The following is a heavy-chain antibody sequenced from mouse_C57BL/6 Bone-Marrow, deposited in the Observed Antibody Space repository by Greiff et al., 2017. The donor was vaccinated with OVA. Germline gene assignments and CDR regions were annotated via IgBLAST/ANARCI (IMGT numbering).Heavy chain of an antibody. Sequence: QVHVKQSGPELVKPGASVKISCKASGYAFSSSWMNWVKQRPGKGLEWIGRIYPGDGDTNYNGKFKGKATLTADKSSSTAYMQLSSLTSEDSAVYFCASYTPYYFDYWGQGTTLTVSS. V-gene: IGHV1-82*01. J-gene: IGHJ2*01. D-gene: IGHD2-12*01. CDR3: ASYTPYYFDY. CDR1: GYAFSSSW. CDR2: IYPGDGDT.